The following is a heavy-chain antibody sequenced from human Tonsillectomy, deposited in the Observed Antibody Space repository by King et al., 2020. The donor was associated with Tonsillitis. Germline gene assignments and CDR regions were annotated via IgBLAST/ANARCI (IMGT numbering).Heavy chain of an antibody. Sequence: VQLQESGPGLVKPSQTLSLTCTVSGGSISSGSYYWTWIRQPAGKGLEWIGRIYTSGSTNYNPSLKSRVTMSVDTSKNQFSLKLSSVTAADTAIYYCARVRVDCTSPNCYYYMDVWGKGTTVTVSS. CDR3: ARVRVDCTSPNCYYYMDV. CDR1: GGSISSGSYY. V-gene: IGHV4-61*02. CDR2: IYTSGST. J-gene: IGHJ6*03. D-gene: IGHD2-8*01.